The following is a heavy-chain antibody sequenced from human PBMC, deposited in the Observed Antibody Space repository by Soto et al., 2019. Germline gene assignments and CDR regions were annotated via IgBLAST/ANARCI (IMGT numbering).Heavy chain of an antibody. CDR3: ARADRTLVTSYSLDV. D-gene: IGHD2-21*02. CDR2: INHSGTI. J-gene: IGHJ6*02. Sequence: SETLSLTCAVYGGSFSGYYWTWIRQPPGKGLEWIGEINHSGTINFNPSLKSRLTISLDTSKKHFSLKLSSVTDADTAAYYCARADRTLVTSYSLDVWGQGTTVTAP. CDR1: GGSFSGYY. V-gene: IGHV4-34*01.